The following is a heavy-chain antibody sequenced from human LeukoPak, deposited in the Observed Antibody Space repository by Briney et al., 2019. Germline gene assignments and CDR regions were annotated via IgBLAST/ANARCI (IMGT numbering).Heavy chain of an antibody. CDR2: ISGSGGST. Sequence: GGSLRLSCAASGFTFNSYAMSWVRQAPGKGLEWVSAISGSGGSTYYADSVKGRFTISRDNSKNTLYLQMNSLRAVDTAVYYCAKWGPHYDFWSGYFDYWGQGTLVTVSS. J-gene: IGHJ4*02. CDR3: AKWGPHYDFWSGYFDY. V-gene: IGHV3-23*01. CDR1: GFTFNSYA. D-gene: IGHD3-3*01.